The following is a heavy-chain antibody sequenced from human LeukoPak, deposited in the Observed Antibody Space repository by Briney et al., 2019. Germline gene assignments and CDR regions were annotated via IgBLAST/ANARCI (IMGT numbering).Heavy chain of an antibody. CDR2: ISWDSRSI. Sequence: PGRSLRLSCAASGFTFDDYAMFWVRQAPGKGLEWVSGISWDSRSIGYAASVKGRFTISRDNAKNSLHLQLSSLRAEDTALYYCARGNRDSSGFYFYYGMDVWGQGTTVTVSS. CDR3: ARGNRDSSGFYFYYGMDV. D-gene: IGHD6-19*01. J-gene: IGHJ6*02. V-gene: IGHV3-9*01. CDR1: GFTFDDYA.